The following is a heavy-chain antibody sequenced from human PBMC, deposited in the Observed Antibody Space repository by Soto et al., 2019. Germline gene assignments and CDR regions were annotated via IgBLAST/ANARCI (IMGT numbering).Heavy chain of an antibody. J-gene: IGHJ4*01. CDR2: IFRSGNA. Sequence: PSETLSLTCTVSGGSMRNVYWSWIRQSPGKRLEWLGFIFRSGNAKYNPSLKSRVTISIDTSKNQFSLSLDSVTAADTAIYFCARAHAPTLPFDYWGQGALVTVSS. CDR3: ARAHAPTLPFDY. D-gene: IGHD2-15*01. V-gene: IGHV4-59*01. CDR1: GGSMRNVY.